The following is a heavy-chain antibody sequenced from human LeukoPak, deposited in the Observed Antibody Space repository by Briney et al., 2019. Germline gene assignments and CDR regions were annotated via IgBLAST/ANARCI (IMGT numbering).Heavy chain of an antibody. CDR3: ARDPGSSRIFDY. Sequence: SETLSLTCTVSGGSISSYYWGWIRQPPGKGLEWIGSIYYSGSTYYNPSLKSRVTISVDTSKSQFSLKLSSVTAADTAVYYCARDPGSSRIFDYWGQGTLVTVSS. J-gene: IGHJ4*02. CDR1: GGSISSYY. D-gene: IGHD2-15*01. CDR2: IYYSGST. V-gene: IGHV4-39*07.